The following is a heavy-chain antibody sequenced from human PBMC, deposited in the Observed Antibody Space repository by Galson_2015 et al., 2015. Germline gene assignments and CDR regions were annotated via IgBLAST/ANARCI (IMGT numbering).Heavy chain of an antibody. Sequence: SLRLSCAASGFIFSSYGMHWVRQAPGKGLEWVAVIWYDGSSKYYADSVKGRFTISRDNSNNTLYLQMNSLRGEDSAVYYCTRGEWVATTLIDYWGQGTLVTVSS. CDR3: TRGEWVATTLIDY. CDR2: IWYDGSSK. CDR1: GFIFSSYG. J-gene: IGHJ4*02. V-gene: IGHV3-33*01. D-gene: IGHD4-23*01.